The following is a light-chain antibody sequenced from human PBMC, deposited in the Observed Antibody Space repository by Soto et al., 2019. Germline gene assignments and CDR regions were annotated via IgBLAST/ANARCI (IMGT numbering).Light chain of an antibody. Sequence: DIQMTQSPSTLSTSVGDRVTITCRASQSVRNWLAWFQQKPGKAPKLLIYKASRLESGVPSRFSGSGSGTEFTLTITSLQPDDFATYYCQRYNTYPLTFGQGTKVDIK. CDR3: QRYNTYPLT. CDR2: KAS. J-gene: IGKJ2*01. CDR1: QSVRNW. V-gene: IGKV1-5*03.